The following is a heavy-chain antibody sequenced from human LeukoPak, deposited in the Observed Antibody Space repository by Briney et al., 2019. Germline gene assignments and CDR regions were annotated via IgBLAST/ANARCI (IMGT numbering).Heavy chain of an antibody. V-gene: IGHV3-49*03. CDR1: GSTFADYA. D-gene: IGHD3-3*01. CDR3: TRWSGFNY. J-gene: IGHJ4*02. Sequence: GGSLRLSCTASGSTFADYAMTWFRQAPGKGLECVGLIRGKASGGTTEYAASVKGRFTISRDDLKSIVYLQMNSLQTEDTAVYYCTRWSGFNYWGQGTLVTVSS. CDR2: IRGKASGGTT.